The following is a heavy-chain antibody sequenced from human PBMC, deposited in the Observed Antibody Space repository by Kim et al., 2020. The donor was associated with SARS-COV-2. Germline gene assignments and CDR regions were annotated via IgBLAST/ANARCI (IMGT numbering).Heavy chain of an antibody. V-gene: IGHV4-59*08. D-gene: IGHD4-17*01. CDR2: IYYSGST. CDR3: ARHIFPDYGEIRGFDY. J-gene: IGHJ4*02. CDR1: GGSISSYY. Sequence: SETLSLTCTVSGGSISSYYWSWIRQPPGKGLEWIGYIYYSGSTDYNPSLKSRVTISVDTSKNQFSLKLSSVTAADTAVYYCARHIFPDYGEIRGFDYWGQGTLVTVSS.